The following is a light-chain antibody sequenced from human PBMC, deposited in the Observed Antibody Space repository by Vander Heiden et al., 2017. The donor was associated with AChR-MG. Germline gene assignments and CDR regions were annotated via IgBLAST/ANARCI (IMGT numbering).Light chain of an antibody. CDR1: SLRYYY. CDR3: GSRDNSGDVL. CDR2: GKN. Sequence: SSELTQDPAVSVALGQTVTITSQGDSLRYYYASWYQKQPGPAPLLVVYGKNNRPSGVPDRFSGSSPGNTASLTITGAQAADEADYYCGSRDNSGDVLFGGGTKLTVL. V-gene: IGLV3-19*01. J-gene: IGLJ2*01.